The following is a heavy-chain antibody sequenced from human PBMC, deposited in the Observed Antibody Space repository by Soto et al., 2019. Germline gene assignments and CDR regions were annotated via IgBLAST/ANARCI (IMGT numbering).Heavy chain of an antibody. CDR2: IIPLLGTP. J-gene: IGHJ6*02. V-gene: IGHV1-69*01. D-gene: IGHD6-6*01. CDR1: GGTFSSYA. CDR3: ARESSSPNYYYYGMDV. Sequence: QVQLVQSGAEVKKPGSSLKVSCRASGGTFSSYAVSWVRQAPGQGLEWMGVIIPLLGTPKYAQTFQGRVTITADDSARTAYMELTSLRSGDTAFYYCARESSSPNYYYYGMDVWGQGTTVTVSS.